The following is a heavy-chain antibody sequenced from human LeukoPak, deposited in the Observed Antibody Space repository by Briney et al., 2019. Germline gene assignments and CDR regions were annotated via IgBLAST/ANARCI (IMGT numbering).Heavy chain of an antibody. D-gene: IGHD2-15*01. V-gene: IGHV1-69-2*01. Sequence: GASVKVSCKASGYTFTDYYMHWVQQAPGKGLEWVGRVDPEDGETIYAEKFQGRVTITADTSTDTAYMELSSLRSEDTAVYYCATFISIVVVVAATRNFDYWGQGTLVTVSS. J-gene: IGHJ4*02. CDR1: GYTFTDYY. CDR2: VDPEDGET. CDR3: ATFISIVVVVAATRNFDY.